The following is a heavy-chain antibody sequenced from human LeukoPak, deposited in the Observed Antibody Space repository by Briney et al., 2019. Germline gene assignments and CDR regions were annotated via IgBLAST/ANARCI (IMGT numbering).Heavy chain of an antibody. CDR3: AKNSGSSFFGSEIPD. CDR2: ISGSGGAI. V-gene: IGHV3-23*01. Sequence: GGSLRLSCAASGFSFRGYSMCWVPQSPGKGLEWLSVISGSGGAIYYADSVKGRFTISRDNSKNTLYLQMNSLRVEDTAVYYCAKNSGSSFFGSEIPDWGQGTLVTVSS. D-gene: IGHD3-10*01. J-gene: IGHJ4*02. CDR1: GFSFRGYS.